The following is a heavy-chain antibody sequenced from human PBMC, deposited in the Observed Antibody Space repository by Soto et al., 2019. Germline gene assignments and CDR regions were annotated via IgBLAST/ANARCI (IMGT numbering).Heavy chain of an antibody. CDR1: GGTFSSYA. Sequence: SVKVSCKASGGTFSSYAISWVRQAPGQGLEWMGGIIPIFGTANYAQKFQGRVTITADESTSTAYMELSSLRSEDTAVYYCARSYYGSGPTTSAFDYWGQGTLVTVSS. CDR3: ARSYYGSGPTTSAFDY. D-gene: IGHD3-10*01. J-gene: IGHJ4*02. V-gene: IGHV1-69*13. CDR2: IIPIFGTA.